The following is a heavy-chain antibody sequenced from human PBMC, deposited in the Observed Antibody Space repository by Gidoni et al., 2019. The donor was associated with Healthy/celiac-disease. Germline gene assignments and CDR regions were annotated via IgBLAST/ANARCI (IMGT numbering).Heavy chain of an antibody. J-gene: IGHJ4*02. CDR2: IYWNDDR. D-gene: IGHD1-20*01. CDR1: GVSLSTSGVV. V-gene: IGHV2-5*01. Sequence: QTTLKESGPKLVKPTQTHTLTCTFSGVSLSTSGVVVGWIRKPPGKALEWLALIYWNDDRRYSPSLTGRLTITKDTSKIQVVLTLTNMDPVDTATYYCAHSLSFYKIDYWGQGTLVTVSS. CDR3: AHSLSFYKIDY.